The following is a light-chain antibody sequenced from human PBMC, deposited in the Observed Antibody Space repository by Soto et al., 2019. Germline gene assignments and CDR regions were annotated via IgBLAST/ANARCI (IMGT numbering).Light chain of an antibody. Sequence: DIQMTQSPSTLSASVGERLTITCRASQTISNWLAWYQEKPGNAPKLPMHKASSLESGVPSRFSGSASGTEFTLTISSLQPDDFATYFCQQYSAYSWTFGQGTKVDIK. CDR1: QTISNW. V-gene: IGKV1-5*01. CDR3: QQYSAYSWT. J-gene: IGKJ1*01. CDR2: KAS.